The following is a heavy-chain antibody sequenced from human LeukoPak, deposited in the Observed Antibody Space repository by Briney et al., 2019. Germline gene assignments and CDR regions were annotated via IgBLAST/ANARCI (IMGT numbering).Heavy chain of an antibody. Sequence: ASVKVSFKASGYTFTSCDINWVRQAAGQGLEWMGWMNPNSGNTGYGQRFQGRITLTRDISIGTAYMELSDLTSEDTAIYYCTRGSRGRGDDWGQGTLVTVSA. J-gene: IGHJ4*02. CDR2: MNPNSGNT. V-gene: IGHV1-8*01. CDR1: GYTFTSCD. CDR3: TRGSRGRGDD.